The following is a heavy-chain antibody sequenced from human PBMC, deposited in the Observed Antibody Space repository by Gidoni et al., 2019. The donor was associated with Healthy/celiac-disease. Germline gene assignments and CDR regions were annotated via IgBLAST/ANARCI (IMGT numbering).Heavy chain of an antibody. J-gene: IGHJ4*02. CDR2: ISGSGGST. Sequence: EVQLLEYGGGLVQPGGSLRLSGAASGFTFSTYAMSWVRRAPGKGLGWVSAISGSGGSTYSADSVKGRFTISRDNSKNTLYLQMNSLRAEDTAVYYCASSVLRFLGIAYYFDYWGQGTLVTVSS. V-gene: IGHV3-23*01. D-gene: IGHD3-3*01. CDR1: GFTFSTYA. CDR3: ASSVLRFLGIAYYFDY.